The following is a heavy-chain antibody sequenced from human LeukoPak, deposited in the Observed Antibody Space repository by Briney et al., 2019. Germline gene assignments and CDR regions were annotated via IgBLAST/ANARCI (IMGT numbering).Heavy chain of an antibody. Sequence: GGSLRLSCAASGFTFSSYAMHWVRQAPGKGLEWVAVISYDGSNKYYADSVKGRFTISRDNSKNTLYLQMNSQRAEDTAVYYCALGSGYFRDGAFDIWGQGTMVTVSS. CDR3: ALGSGYFRDGAFDI. CDR2: ISYDGSNK. V-gene: IGHV3-30-3*01. CDR1: GFTFSSYA. D-gene: IGHD3-3*01. J-gene: IGHJ3*02.